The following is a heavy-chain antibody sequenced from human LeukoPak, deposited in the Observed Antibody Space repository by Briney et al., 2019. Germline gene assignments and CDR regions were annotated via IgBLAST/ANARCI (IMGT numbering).Heavy chain of an antibody. CDR1: GHIFTSYY. Sequence: ASVKVSCKASGHIFTSYYMYWVRQAPGQGLEWMGIINPSGGSIRYAQKFQGRVTMTRDTSTGTVYMELSSLRSEDTAMYYCARAGYCGDGGCRGGSAFDVWGQGTMVTVSS. D-gene: IGHD2-15*01. V-gene: IGHV1-46*01. CDR3: ARAGYCGDGGCRGGSAFDV. J-gene: IGHJ3*01. CDR2: INPSGGSI.